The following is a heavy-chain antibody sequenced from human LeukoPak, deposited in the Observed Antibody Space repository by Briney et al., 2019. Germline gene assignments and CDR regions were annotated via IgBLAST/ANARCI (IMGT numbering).Heavy chain of an antibody. J-gene: IGHJ4*02. CDR2: ISGSGGST. CDR1: GFTFSSYA. V-gene: IGHV3-23*01. CDR3: AKPMGGITMIVVVSYFDY. Sequence: GGSLRLSCAASGFTFSSYAMSWVRQAPGKGLEWVSAISGSGGSTYYADSVKGRFTISRDNPKNTLYLQMNSLRAEDTAVYYCAKPMGGITMIVVVSYFDYWGQGTLVTVSS. D-gene: IGHD3-22*01.